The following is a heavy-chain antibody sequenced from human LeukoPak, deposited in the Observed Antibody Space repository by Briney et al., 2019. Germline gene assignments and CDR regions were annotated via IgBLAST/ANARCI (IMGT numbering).Heavy chain of an antibody. CDR3: ARDGQSSGTFDY. V-gene: IGHV3-7*01. D-gene: IGHD3-10*01. CDR1: EFTFSGFW. J-gene: IGHJ4*02. CDR2: IRQDGRQT. Sequence: GGSLRLSCAASEFTFSGFWVNWVRQAPGEGLQWVGNIRQDGRQTHYSDAVQGRFTISRDNAQKSLYLQMNSLGPEDTAVYYCARDGQSSGTFDYWGQGTLVTVSS.